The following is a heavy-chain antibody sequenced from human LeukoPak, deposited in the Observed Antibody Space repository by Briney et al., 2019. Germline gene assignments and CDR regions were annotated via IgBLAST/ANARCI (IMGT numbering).Heavy chain of an antibody. D-gene: IGHD3-22*01. Sequence: GGSLRLSCTATGFMFSSYGMHWVRQAPGKGLEWVAFVRYDGSDKYYADSVKGRFTISRDNSKNTLYLQMNSLRAEDTAVYYCAKSGYYDRTGYYYYFDYWGQGTLVTVSS. J-gene: IGHJ4*02. CDR3: AKSGYYDRTGYYYYFDY. V-gene: IGHV3-30*02. CDR2: VRYDGSDK. CDR1: GFMFSSYG.